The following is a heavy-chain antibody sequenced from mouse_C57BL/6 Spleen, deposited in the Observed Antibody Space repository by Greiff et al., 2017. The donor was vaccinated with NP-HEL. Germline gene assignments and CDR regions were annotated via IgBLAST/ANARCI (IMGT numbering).Heavy chain of an antibody. D-gene: IGHD3-2*02. V-gene: IGHV1-82*01. Sequence: QVQLQQSGPELVKPGASVKISCKASGYAFSSSWMNWVKQRPGKGLEWIGRIYPGDGDTNYNGKFKGKATLTADKSSSTAYMQLSSLTSEDSAVYFGARSARQLRPHYAMDYWGQGTSVTVSS. J-gene: IGHJ4*01. CDR3: ARSARQLRPHYAMDY. CDR1: GYAFSSSW. CDR2: IYPGDGDT.